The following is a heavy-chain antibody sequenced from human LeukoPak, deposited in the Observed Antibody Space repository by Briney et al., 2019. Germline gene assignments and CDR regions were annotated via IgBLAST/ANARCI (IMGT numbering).Heavy chain of an antibody. CDR1: GGSISSSNW. CDR2: IYHSGST. J-gene: IGHJ4*02. Sequence: PSETLSLTCAVSGGSISSSNWWSWVRQPPGKGLEWIGEIYHSGSTNYNPSLKSRVTISVDTSKNQFSLKLSSVTAADTAVYYCARGRRYSPLNTYYYGSGSSVPNRYFDYWGQGTLVTVSS. CDR3: ARGRRYSPLNTYYYGSGSSVPNRYFDY. D-gene: IGHD3-10*01. V-gene: IGHV4-4*02.